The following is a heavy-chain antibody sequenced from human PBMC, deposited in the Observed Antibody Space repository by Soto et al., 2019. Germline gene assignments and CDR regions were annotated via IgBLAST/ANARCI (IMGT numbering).Heavy chain of an antibody. J-gene: IGHJ4*02. CDR3: ARHASLVPRPFFDY. CDR1: GGPISGNS. Sequence: PSETLSLTCAVSGGPISGNSWRWTRPFPGKGLELIGYIYYSGTTNYNPSLKSRVTISLDTSRNQFSLKLTSVTAADTAVYYCARHASLVPRPFFDYWGQGTLVTVSS. D-gene: IGHD6-13*01. V-gene: IGHV4-59*08. CDR2: IYYSGTT.